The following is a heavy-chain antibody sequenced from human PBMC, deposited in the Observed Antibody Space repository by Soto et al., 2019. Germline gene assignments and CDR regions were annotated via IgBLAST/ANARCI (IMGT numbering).Heavy chain of an antibody. J-gene: IGHJ6*02. CDR1: GFTFSDYY. V-gene: IGHV3-11*05. Sequence: GGSLRLSCAASGFTFSDYYMSWIRQAPGKGLEWVSYISSSSSYTNYADSVKGRFTISRDNAKNSLYLQMNSLRAEDTAVYYCARGMTYYYYGMDVWGQGTTVTVSS. CDR3: ARGMTYYYYGMDV. CDR2: ISSSSSYT.